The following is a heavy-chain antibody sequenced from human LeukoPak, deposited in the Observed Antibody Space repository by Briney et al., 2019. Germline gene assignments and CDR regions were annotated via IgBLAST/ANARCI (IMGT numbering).Heavy chain of an antibody. J-gene: IGHJ4*02. Sequence: ASVKVSCKASGYTFTSYDINWVRQATGQGLEWMGWMNPNSGNTGHAQQFQGRITMTMNTSISTAFMELSSLRSEDTALYYCARELRLDSYWGQGTLVTVSS. CDR2: MNPNSGNT. CDR3: ARELRLDSY. CDR1: GYTFTSYD. V-gene: IGHV1-8*01. D-gene: IGHD3-16*01.